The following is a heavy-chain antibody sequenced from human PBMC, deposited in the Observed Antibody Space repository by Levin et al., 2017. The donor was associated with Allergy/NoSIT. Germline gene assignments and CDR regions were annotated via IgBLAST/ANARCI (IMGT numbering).Heavy chain of an antibody. V-gene: IGHV3-74*01. CDR1: QFTRTYW. D-gene: IGHD2/OR15-2a*01. Sequence: GSLRLSCALSQFTRTYWMHWVRQAPGKGLEWVSHIDNDGTTTHFADSVKGRFTMSRDYGKNTVYLEANSLRVEDTGVYYCARDFQYGLDVWGQGTTVTVSS. CDR3: ARDFQYGLDV. J-gene: IGHJ6*02. CDR2: IDNDGTTT.